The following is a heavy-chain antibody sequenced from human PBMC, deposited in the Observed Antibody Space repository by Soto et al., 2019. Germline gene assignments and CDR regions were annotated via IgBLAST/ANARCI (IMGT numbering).Heavy chain of an antibody. V-gene: IGHV3-53*01. D-gene: IGHD3-22*01. Sequence: EVQLVESGGGLIQPGGSLRLSCAASGFTVSSNYMSWVRPAPGKGLEWVSVIYSGGSTYYADSAKGRFTISRDNSKNTLYLQMNSLRAEDTAEYYCARDRVESGYPEYFQHWGQGTLVTVSS. J-gene: IGHJ1*01. CDR3: ARDRVESGYPEYFQH. CDR1: GFTVSSNY. CDR2: IYSGGST.